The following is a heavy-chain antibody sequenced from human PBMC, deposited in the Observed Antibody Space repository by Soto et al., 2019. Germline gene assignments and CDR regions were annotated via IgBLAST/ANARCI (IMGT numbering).Heavy chain of an antibody. CDR1: GGSIRSYY. D-gene: IGHD1-1*01. J-gene: IGHJ4*02. CDR2: VYDSGST. Sequence: SETLSLTCTVSGGSIRSYYWSWIRQPPGKGLEWIGNVYDSGSTNYNPSLKSRVTISVDTSRMQFSLKLRSVTAADTAVYYCARRTAGTTYFDYWGQGTLVTVSS. CDR3: ARRTAGTTYFDY. V-gene: IGHV4-59*08.